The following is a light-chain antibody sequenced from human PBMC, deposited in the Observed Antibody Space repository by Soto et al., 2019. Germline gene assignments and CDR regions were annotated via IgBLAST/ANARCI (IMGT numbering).Light chain of an antibody. V-gene: IGLV4-69*01. Sequence: QTVVTQSPSASASLGASVKVTCTLSSGHSSYAIAWHQQQPEKGPRYLMKLNSDGSHSKGDGIPDRFSGSSSGAERYLTISSLQSEDEADYYCQTWGSGIRVVFGGGTKVTVL. CDR3: QTWGSGIRVV. CDR2: LNSDGSH. CDR1: SGHSSYA. J-gene: IGLJ2*01.